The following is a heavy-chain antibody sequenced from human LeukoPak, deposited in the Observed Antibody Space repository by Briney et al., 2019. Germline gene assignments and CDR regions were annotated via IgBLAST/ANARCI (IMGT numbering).Heavy chain of an antibody. CDR2: VSSDGSIT. CDR3: ARDLQWLMYDY. Sequence: GGSLKLSCEASGFTFSDYVMHWVRQASGRGLEWVSRVSSDGSITMYADFVKGRFTISRDNAKSTLFLQMNSLRAGDTAVYYCARDLQWLMYDYWGQGSLVTVSS. CDR1: GFTFSDYV. J-gene: IGHJ4*02. D-gene: IGHD6-19*01. V-gene: IGHV3-74*03.